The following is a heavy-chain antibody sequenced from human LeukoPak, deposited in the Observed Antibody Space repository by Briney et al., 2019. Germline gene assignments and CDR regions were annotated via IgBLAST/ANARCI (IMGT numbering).Heavy chain of an antibody. Sequence: GRSLRLSCAASGFTFSSYGMHWVRQAPGKGLEWVAVISYDGSNKYYADSVKGRFTISRDNSKNTLYLQMNSLRAEDTAVYYCAKDKYYGDYLDYWGQGTLVTVSS. V-gene: IGHV3-30*18. CDR1: GFTFSSYG. CDR2: ISYDGSNK. CDR3: AKDKYYGDYLDY. J-gene: IGHJ4*02. D-gene: IGHD4-17*01.